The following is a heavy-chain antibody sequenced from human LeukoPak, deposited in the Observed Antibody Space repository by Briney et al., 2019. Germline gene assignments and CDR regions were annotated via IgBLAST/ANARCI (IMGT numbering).Heavy chain of an antibody. CDR2: IYYSGST. CDR3: ARVGTTVVYYYYGMGV. Sequence: PSETLSLTCTVSGGSISSSSYYWGWIRQPPGKGLEWIGSIYYSGSTYYNPSLKSRVTISVDTSKNQFSLKLSSVTAADTAVYYCARVGTTVVYYYYGMGVWGQGTTVTISS. D-gene: IGHD4-23*01. CDR1: GGSISSSSYY. V-gene: IGHV4-39*07. J-gene: IGHJ6*02.